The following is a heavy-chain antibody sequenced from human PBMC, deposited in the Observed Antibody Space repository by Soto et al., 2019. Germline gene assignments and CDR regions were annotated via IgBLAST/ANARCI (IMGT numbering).Heavy chain of an antibody. Sequence: GGSLRLSCAASGFTFCRYWMSWVRQAPGKGLEWVANIKQDGSEKYYVDSVKGRFTISRDNAKNSLYLQMNSPRAEDTAVYYCARDWVPYCSSTSCSPTYFDYWGQGTLVTVSS. V-gene: IGHV3-7*01. CDR2: IKQDGSEK. CDR3: ARDWVPYCSSTSCSPTYFDY. J-gene: IGHJ4*02. D-gene: IGHD2-2*01. CDR1: GFTFCRYW.